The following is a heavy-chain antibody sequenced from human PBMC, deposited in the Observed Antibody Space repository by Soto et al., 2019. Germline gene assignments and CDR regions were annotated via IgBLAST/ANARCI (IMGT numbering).Heavy chain of an antibody. CDR1: GFTFSSYG. CDR3: ARDEHHYFDY. J-gene: IGHJ4*02. CDR2: IWYDGSNK. Sequence: QVQLVESGGGVVQPGRSLRLSCAASGFTFSSYGIHWVRQAPGKGLEWVAVIWYDGSNKYYADSVKGRFTISRDNSKNTLFLQISSLRAEDTAVYYCARDEHHYFDYWGQGTLVTVSS. V-gene: IGHV3-33*01.